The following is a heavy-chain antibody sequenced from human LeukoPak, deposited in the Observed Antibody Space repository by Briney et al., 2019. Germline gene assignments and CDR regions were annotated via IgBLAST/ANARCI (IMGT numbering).Heavy chain of an antibody. Sequence: MASETLSLTCTVSGGSVNSSSYYWGWIRQPPGKALEWIGSVYHSGYTYYNPSLKSRVTISVDTSKNQFSLKLSSVTAADTAVYYCARGRYELLSIAAAGREYWFDPWGQGTLVTVSS. CDR2: VYHSGYT. CDR3: ARGRYELLSIAAAGREYWFDP. CDR1: GGSVNSSSYY. V-gene: IGHV4-39*07. J-gene: IGHJ5*02. D-gene: IGHD6-13*01.